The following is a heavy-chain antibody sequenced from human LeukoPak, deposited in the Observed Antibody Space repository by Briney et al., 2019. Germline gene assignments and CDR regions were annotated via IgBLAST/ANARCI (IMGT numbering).Heavy chain of an antibody. V-gene: IGHV4-34*01. J-gene: IGHJ5*02. CDR2: INQGGRP. D-gene: IGHD3-16*01. Sequence: NSSETLSLTCSVYGASFSGYYWTWNRQSPGKGLEWIGEINQGGRPKYHPSLKSRVTISIDRSKSQFSLKVTSVTAADAAVYYCARGRWTPRRVKLGRDSEYVGGRWFDPWGQGSLVTVSS. CDR1: GASFSGYY. CDR3: ARGRWTPRRVKLGRDSEYVGGRWFDP.